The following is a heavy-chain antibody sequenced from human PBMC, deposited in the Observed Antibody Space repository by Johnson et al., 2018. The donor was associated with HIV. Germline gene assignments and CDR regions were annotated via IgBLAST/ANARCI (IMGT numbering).Heavy chain of an antibody. D-gene: IGHD4-17*01. Sequence: QVQLVESGGGLVKPGGSLRLSCAASGFTFSDYYMSWIRQAPGKGLEWVSYITSSGRTTYYADSVKGRFTISRDNSKNTLYLQMNSLRAEDTAVYYCATGSATVTTNAFDIWGQGTMVTVSS. CDR3: ATGSATVTTNAFDI. CDR1: GFTFSDYY. CDR2: ITSSGRTT. V-gene: IGHV3-11*04. J-gene: IGHJ3*02.